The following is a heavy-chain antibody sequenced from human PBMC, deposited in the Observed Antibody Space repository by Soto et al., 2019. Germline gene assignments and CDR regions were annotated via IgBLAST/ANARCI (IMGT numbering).Heavy chain of an antibody. V-gene: IGHV4-39*01. Sequence: PSETLSLTCSVSGGSISSKSYSWGWIRQPPGKGLEWIGTFYYSENTYYKQSLKSRITISVDTSKNQFSLKLSSVTAADTAVYYCAKLAGYCSGNSCHGDYAMDVWGQGTMVTVSS. CDR2: FYYSENT. J-gene: IGHJ6*02. CDR3: AKLAGYCSGNSCHGDYAMDV. D-gene: IGHD2-2*01. CDR1: GGSISSKSYS.